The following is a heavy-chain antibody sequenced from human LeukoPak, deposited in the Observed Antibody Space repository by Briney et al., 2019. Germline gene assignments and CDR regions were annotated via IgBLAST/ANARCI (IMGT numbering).Heavy chain of an antibody. CDR1: GFTFANYA. V-gene: IGHV3-23*01. Sequence: GGSLRLSCAASGFTFANYAMSWVRQAPGKGLEWVSATSGSGGSTYYADSVKGRFTISRDNSKNTLSLQMNSLRAEDTAVYYCAKDTSDILTGYYLGGYFDYWGQGTLVTVSS. J-gene: IGHJ4*02. CDR2: TSGSGGST. CDR3: AKDTSDILTGYYLGGYFDY. D-gene: IGHD3-9*01.